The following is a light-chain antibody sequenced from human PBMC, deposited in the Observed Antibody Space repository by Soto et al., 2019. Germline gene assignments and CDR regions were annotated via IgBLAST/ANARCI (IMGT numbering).Light chain of an antibody. V-gene: IGKV3-15*01. CDR2: GAS. CDR3: QQYNNWALT. Sequence: EIVMTQSPATLSVSPGERATLSCRASQSVSSNLAWYQQKPGQAPRLLIYGASTRPTGIPARFSGSGSGTEFTLTISSLQSEDFAVYCCQQYNNWALTFGGGTKVEIK. J-gene: IGKJ4*01. CDR1: QSVSSN.